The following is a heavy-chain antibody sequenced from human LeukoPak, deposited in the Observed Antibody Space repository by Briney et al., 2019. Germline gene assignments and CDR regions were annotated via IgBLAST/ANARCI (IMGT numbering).Heavy chain of an antibody. CDR3: ARDLGPYCGGDCYAV. CDR1: GYTFTSYY. Sequence: ASVKVSCKASGYTFTSYYMHWVRQAPGQGLEWMGIINPSGGSTSYAQKFQGRVIMTRGTSTSTVYMELSSLRSEDTAVYYCARDLGPYCGGDCYAVWGQGTLVTVSS. D-gene: IGHD2-21*02. V-gene: IGHV1-46*01. CDR2: INPSGGST. J-gene: IGHJ4*02.